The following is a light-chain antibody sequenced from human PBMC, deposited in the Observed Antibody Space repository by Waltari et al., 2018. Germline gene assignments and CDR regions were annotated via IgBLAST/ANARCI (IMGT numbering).Light chain of an antibody. CDR1: SSDIGFLTH. V-gene: IGLV2-14*03. Sequence: QSALTQPASLSGAPGQSITISCPATSSDIGFLTHVSWYKQHPAQAPRLLMYDFNSRPSGVSNRFSGSKSGNTASLTISGLQADDEAHYYCSAYTSSATLAFGGGTGLTVL. J-gene: IGLJ2*01. CDR2: DFN. CDR3: SAYTSSATLA.